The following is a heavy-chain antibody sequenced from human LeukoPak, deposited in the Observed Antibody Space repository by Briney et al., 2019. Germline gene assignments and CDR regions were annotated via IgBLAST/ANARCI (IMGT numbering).Heavy chain of an antibody. CDR1: GFTFSSYW. V-gene: IGHV3-7*02. J-gene: IGHJ6*03. CDR2: IKQEGSEK. CDR3: ARIETGRYCTNGVCSPGAYYYYYYMDV. Sequence: GGSLRLSCAASGFTFSSYWMSWVRQAPGKGLEWVANIKQEGSEKYYVDSVKGRFTISRDNAKNSLYLQMKSLRAEDTAVYYCARIETGRYCTNGVCSPGAYYYYYYMDVWGKGTTVTVSS. D-gene: IGHD2-8*01.